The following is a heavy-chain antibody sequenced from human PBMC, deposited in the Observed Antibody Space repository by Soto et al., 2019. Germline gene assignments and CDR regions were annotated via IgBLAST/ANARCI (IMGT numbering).Heavy chain of an antibody. CDR1: GGSISSSNW. CDR3: ARLRAYYYYGMVV. Sequence: SETLSLTCAVSGGSISSSNWWSWVRQPPGKGLEWIGEIYHSGSTNYNPSLKSRVTISVDTSKNQFSLKLSSVTAADTAVYYRARLRAYYYYGMVVGGQGASETVSS. J-gene: IGHJ6*01. CDR2: IYHSGST. V-gene: IGHV4-4*02.